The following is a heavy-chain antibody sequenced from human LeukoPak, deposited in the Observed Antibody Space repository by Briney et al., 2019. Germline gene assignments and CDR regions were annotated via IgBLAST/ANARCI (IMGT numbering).Heavy chain of an antibody. Sequence: ASVKVSCKASGYTFTGYYMHWVRQAPGQGLEWMGWIKPNSGGTNYAQKFQGRVTMTRDTSISTAYMELSRLRSDDTAVYYCARVVEEYYDSSGLDAFDIWGQGTMVTVSS. J-gene: IGHJ3*02. CDR3: ARVVEEYYDSSGLDAFDI. CDR1: GYTFTGYY. V-gene: IGHV1-2*02. CDR2: IKPNSGGT. D-gene: IGHD3-22*01.